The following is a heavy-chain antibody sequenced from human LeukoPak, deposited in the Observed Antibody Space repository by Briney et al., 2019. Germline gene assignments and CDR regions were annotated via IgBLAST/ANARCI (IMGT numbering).Heavy chain of an antibody. V-gene: IGHV3-53*01. CDR3: AKGVLQVD. Sequence: GGSLRLSCAASGFTVSSNYMMWVRQAPGKGLEWVSVIYSGGSTYYADSMKCRFTISRHNSKNTLYLQMNSLSPEDTAVYYCAKGVLQVDWGLGTLVTVSS. CDR1: GFTVSSNY. J-gene: IGHJ4*02. CDR2: IYSGGST. D-gene: IGHD1-1*01.